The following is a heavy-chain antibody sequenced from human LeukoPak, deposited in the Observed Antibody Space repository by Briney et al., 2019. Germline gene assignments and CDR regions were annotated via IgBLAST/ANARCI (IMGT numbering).Heavy chain of an antibody. CDR3: TSVTIDTASMDV. D-gene: IGHD4-11*01. CDR1: GYTFTGYY. CDR2: INPNSGGT. J-gene: IGHJ6*03. V-gene: IGHV1-2*02. Sequence: ASVKVSCKASGYTFTGYYMHWVRQAPGQGLEWTGWINPNSGGTNYAQKFQGRVTMTRDTSISTAYMELSRLRSDDTAVYYCTSVTIDTASMDVWGKGTTVTVSS.